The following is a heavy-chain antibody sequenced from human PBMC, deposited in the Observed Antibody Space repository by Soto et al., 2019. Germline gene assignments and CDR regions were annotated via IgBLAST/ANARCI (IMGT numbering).Heavy chain of an antibody. Sequence: GGSLRLSCAASGFTFDDYAMHWVRQAPGKGLEWVSGISWNSGSIGYADSVKGRFTISRDNAKNSLYLQMNSLRAEDTALYYCAKDSSCSSTSCYAPPPDWFGAWGQGT. CDR1: GFTFDDYA. CDR2: ISWNSGSI. D-gene: IGHD2-2*01. V-gene: IGHV3-9*01. J-gene: IGHJ5*02. CDR3: AKDSSCSSTSCYAPPPDWFGA.